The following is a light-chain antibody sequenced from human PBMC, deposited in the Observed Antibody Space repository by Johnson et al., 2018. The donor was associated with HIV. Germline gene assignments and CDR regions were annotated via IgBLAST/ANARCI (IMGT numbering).Light chain of an antibody. J-gene: IGLJ1*01. CDR3: GTWDSSLSAGV. Sequence: QSVLTQPPSVSAAPGQKVTISCSGSSSNIGNNYVSWYQQLPGTAPKLLIYDNNKRPAGIPDRFSGSKSGPSATLGITGLPTGDEADYYCGTWDSSLSAGVFGTGTKVTVL. CDR1: SSNIGNNY. V-gene: IGLV1-51*01. CDR2: DNN.